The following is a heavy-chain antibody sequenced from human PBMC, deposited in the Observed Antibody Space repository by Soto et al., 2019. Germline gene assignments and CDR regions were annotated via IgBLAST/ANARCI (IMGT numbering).Heavy chain of an antibody. Sequence: QVQLVESGGGVLQPGRSLRLSCAASGLTFNRYAFHWVRQVPGKGLEWVSLISYDGTNKYYADSVRGRFTISRDNYKNTLYLQMNSLRSEDTAVYYCARGDVCCGSWSGLQAYWGQGTLVTVSS. J-gene: IGHJ4*02. D-gene: IGHD3-3*01. CDR2: ISYDGTNK. V-gene: IGHV3-30-3*01. CDR1: GLTFNRYA. CDR3: ARGDVCCGSWSGLQAY.